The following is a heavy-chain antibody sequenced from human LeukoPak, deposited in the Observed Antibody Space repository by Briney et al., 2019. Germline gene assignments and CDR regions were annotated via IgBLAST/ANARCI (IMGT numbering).Heavy chain of an antibody. Sequence: SETLSLTCAVYGGSFSGYYWSWIRQPPGKGLEWIGNIYYTGSTYYNASLQSRVTIPIDTSKNQFSLRLNSVTAADTAMYYCVKSGGYGLIDYWGQGTLVTVSS. CDR2: IYYTGST. J-gene: IGHJ4*02. CDR3: VKSGGYGLIDY. V-gene: IGHV4-34*01. CDR1: GGSFSGYY. D-gene: IGHD1-26*01.